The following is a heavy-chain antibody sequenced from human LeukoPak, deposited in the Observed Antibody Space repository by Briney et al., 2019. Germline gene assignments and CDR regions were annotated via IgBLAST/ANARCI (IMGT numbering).Heavy chain of an antibody. Sequence: PSETLSLTCAVYGGSFSGYYWSWIRQPPGKGLVWIGEINHSGSTNYNPSLKSRVTISVDTSKNQFSLKLSSVTATDTAVYYCARGTFDILTGYLYYYGMDVWGQGTTVTVSS. CDR2: INHSGST. CDR1: GGSFSGYY. J-gene: IGHJ6*02. CDR3: ARGTFDILTGYLYYYGMDV. D-gene: IGHD3-9*01. V-gene: IGHV4-34*01.